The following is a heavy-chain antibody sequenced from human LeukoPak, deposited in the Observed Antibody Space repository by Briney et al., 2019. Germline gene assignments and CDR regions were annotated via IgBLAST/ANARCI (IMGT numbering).Heavy chain of an antibody. Sequence: GGSLRLSCAASRFTFSSYSMNWVRQAPGKGLEWVSSISSSSSYIYYADSVKGRFTISRDNAKNSLYLQMNSLRAEDTAVYYCARDLSLFSGSYSGAFDIWGQGTMVTVSS. D-gene: IGHD1-26*01. CDR2: ISSSSSYI. CDR3: ARDLSLFSGSYSGAFDI. J-gene: IGHJ3*02. V-gene: IGHV3-21*01. CDR1: RFTFSSYS.